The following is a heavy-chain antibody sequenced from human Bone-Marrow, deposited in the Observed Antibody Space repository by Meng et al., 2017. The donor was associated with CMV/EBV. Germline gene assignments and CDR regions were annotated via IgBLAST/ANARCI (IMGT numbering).Heavy chain of an antibody. CDR2: IYPGDSDT. Sequence: GGSLRLSCKGSGYSFTSYWIGWVRQMPGKGLEWMGIIYPGDSDTRYSPSFQGQVTISADKSISTAYLQCSSLKASDTAMYYLARGPYQLPYPLDDWGQGTLVTVYS. CDR3: ARGPYQLPYPLDD. D-gene: IGHD2-2*01. V-gene: IGHV5-51*01. CDR1: GYSFTSYW. J-gene: IGHJ4*01.